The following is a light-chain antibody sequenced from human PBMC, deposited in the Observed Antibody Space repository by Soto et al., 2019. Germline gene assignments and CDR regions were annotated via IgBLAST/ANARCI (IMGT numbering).Light chain of an antibody. V-gene: IGKV4-1*01. CDR1: QSVLYSSNNKNY. J-gene: IGKJ3*01. CDR3: QQYYSTPF. CDR2: WAS. Sequence: DIVMTQSPDSLAVSLGERATINCKSSQSVLYSSNNKNYLAWYQQKPGQPPKLLIYWASTQESGVPDRFSGSGAGTDFTLTISSLQAEDVAVYYCQQYYSTPFFGPGTKVDIK.